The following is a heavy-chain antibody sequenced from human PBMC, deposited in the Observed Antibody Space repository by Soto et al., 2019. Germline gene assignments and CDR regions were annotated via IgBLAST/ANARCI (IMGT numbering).Heavy chain of an antibody. J-gene: IGHJ5*02. CDR1: GFDFSVYW. V-gene: IGHV3-7*03. CDR2: IKFDGSEK. D-gene: IGHD2-2*01. Sequence: GGSLRLSCAASGFDFSVYWMSWVRQAPGKGPEWVANIKFDGSEKQYVDSVKGRFTISRDNARNSVFLQMNSLRAGDTAVYYCVKDGGYCSSATCYSPRNNYFDASGQGTLVTV. CDR3: VKDGGYCSSATCYSPRNNYFDA.